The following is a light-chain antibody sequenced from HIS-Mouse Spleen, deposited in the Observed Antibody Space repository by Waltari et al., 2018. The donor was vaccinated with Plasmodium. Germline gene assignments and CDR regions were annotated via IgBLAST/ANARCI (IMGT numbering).Light chain of an antibody. J-gene: IGLJ3*02. CDR3: CSYAGSYTWV. V-gene: IGLV2-11*01. CDR1: SSDVGGYKY. Sequence: QSALPQPRSVSGSPGQSVTISCTVPSSDVGGYKYLSWYQQHPGKAPKLMIYDVSKRPSGVPDRFSGSKSGNTASLTISGLQAEDEADYYCCSYAGSYTWVFGGGTKLTVL. CDR2: DVS.